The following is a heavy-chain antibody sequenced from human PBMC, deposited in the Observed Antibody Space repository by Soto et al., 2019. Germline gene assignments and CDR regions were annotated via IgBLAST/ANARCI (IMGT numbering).Heavy chain of an antibody. Sequence: QVQLVQSGAEVKRAGASVKVSCKASGYTFSSYGLSWVRQAPGQGLEWMGWISDYNGNTHYAQKFQGRVIMTTDTTTRTAYMEWRSLRSDDTAVYFWAREGYYSGSGTYSPPRYYGMDVWGQGTTVTVSS. J-gene: IGHJ6*02. CDR3: AREGYYSGSGTYSPPRYYGMDV. D-gene: IGHD3-10*01. CDR1: GYTFSSYG. V-gene: IGHV1-18*01. CDR2: ISDYNGNT.